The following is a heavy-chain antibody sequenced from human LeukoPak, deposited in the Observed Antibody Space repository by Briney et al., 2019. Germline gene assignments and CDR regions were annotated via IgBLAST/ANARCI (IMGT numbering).Heavy chain of an antibody. CDR1: GGSISSDSHY. D-gene: IGHD4-17*01. CDR2: VYVSGST. J-gene: IGHJ4*02. Sequence: PSQTLSLTCTVSGGSISSDSHYWSWIRPPAGKALESIGRVYVSGSTNYNPSLKSRVTISIDTSKNHFSLRLSSVTAADTAVYYCARETTARGYFDYWGQGTLVTVSS. V-gene: IGHV4-61*02. CDR3: ARETTARGYFDY.